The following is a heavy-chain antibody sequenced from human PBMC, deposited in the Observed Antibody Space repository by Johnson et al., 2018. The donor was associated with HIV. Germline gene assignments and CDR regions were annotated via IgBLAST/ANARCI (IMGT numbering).Heavy chain of an antibody. Sequence: VQLVESGGGLVQPGTSLRLSCAASGFSIDDFAMHWVRQAPGKGLEWVSGISWKSINIVYADSVKGRFTFSRDNSKNTLYLQMNSLRAEDTAVYYCAKDLLTLDAFDIWGQGTMVTVSS. J-gene: IGHJ3*02. CDR1: GFSIDDFA. CDR2: ISWKSINI. V-gene: IGHV3-9*01. CDR3: AKDLLTLDAFDI.